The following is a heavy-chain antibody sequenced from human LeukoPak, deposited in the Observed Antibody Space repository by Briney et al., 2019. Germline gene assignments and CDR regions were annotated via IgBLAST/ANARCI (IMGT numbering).Heavy chain of an antibody. CDR1: GGSISRYY. V-gene: IGHV4-59*08. CDR2: IYYSGST. Sequence: SETLSLTCTVSGGSISRYYWSWIRQPPGKGLEWIGYIYYSGSTNYNPSLKSRVTISVDTSKNQFSLKLTSVTAADTAVFYCARQVAVGFFDYWGQGALVTVSS. CDR3: ARQVAVGFFDY. J-gene: IGHJ4*02. D-gene: IGHD6-19*01.